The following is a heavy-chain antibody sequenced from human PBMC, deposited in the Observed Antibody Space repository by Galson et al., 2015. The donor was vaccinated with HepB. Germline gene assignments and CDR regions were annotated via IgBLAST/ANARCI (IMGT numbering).Heavy chain of an antibody. J-gene: IGHJ2*01. D-gene: IGHD3-22*01. CDR2: VSGSGYTT. CDR1: GFTFNNYT. Sequence: SLRLSCAASGFTFNNYTMTWVRQAPGKGLEWVSAVSGSGYTTYYGDSVKGRFTISRDNSKKTLDLQMNSLRAEDTAVYFCARAIVVTKRWYFDLWGRGTLVTVSS. CDR3: ARAIVVTKRWYFDL. V-gene: IGHV3-23*01.